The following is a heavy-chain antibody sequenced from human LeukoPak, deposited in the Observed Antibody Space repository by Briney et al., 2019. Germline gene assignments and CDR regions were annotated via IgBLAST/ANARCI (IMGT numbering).Heavy chain of an antibody. CDR1: GYTFTSYD. D-gene: IGHD3-3*01. Sequence: ASVKVSCKASGYTFTSYDINWVRQATGQGLEWMGWMNPNSGNTDYAQKFQGRVTMTRNTSISTAYMELNSLRDEDTAVYYCARTHRKVLRFLGWPQPDAFDIWGQGTMVTVSS. CDR3: ARTHRKVLRFLGWPQPDAFDI. CDR2: MNPNSGNT. V-gene: IGHV1-8*01. J-gene: IGHJ3*02.